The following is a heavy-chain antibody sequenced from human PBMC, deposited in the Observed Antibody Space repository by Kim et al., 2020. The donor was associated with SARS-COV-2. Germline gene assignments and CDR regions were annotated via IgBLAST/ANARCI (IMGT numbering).Heavy chain of an antibody. V-gene: IGHV3-21*01. J-gene: IGHJ5*02. Sequence: YINHADSVKGRFTISRDNAKNSLYLQMNSLRAEDTAVYYCANISPNWFDPWGQGTLVTVSS. D-gene: IGHD1-20*01. CDR2: YI. CDR3: ANISPNWFDP.